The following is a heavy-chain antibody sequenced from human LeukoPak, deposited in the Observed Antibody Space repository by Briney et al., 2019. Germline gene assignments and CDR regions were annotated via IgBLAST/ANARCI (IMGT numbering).Heavy chain of an antibody. Sequence: SQTLSLTCTVSGGSISSGSYYWSWIRQPAGKGLEWIGRIYTSGSTNYNPSLKSRVTMSVDTSKNQFSLKLSSVTAADTAVYYCARDRGSYSDYWGQGTLVTVSS. CDR3: ARDRGSYSDY. D-gene: IGHD1-26*01. CDR2: IYTSGST. CDR1: GGSISSGSYY. V-gene: IGHV4-61*02. J-gene: IGHJ4*02.